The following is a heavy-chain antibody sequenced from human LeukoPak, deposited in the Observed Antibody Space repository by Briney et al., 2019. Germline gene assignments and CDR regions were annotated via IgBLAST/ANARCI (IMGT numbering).Heavy chain of an antibody. J-gene: IGHJ4*02. D-gene: IGHD3-10*01. Sequence: GGSLRLSCAASGFTFSSYWMSWVRQAPGKGLEWVANIKQDGSEKYYVDSVKGRFTISRDNAKNSLYLQMNSLRAEDTAVYYCARDKSRRITMVPRADYWGQGTLVTVSS. V-gene: IGHV3-7*01. CDR1: GFTFSSYW. CDR3: ARDKSRRITMVPRADY. CDR2: IKQDGSEK.